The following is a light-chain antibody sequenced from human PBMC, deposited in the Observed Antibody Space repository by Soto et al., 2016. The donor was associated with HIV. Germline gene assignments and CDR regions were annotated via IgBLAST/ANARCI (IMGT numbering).Light chain of an antibody. CDR3: QQYSSLPIT. J-gene: IGKJ5*01. Sequence: DIQMTQSPSSLSASVGDRVTITCQASQDINYVNWHQQKPGKAPKLLIYDASKLEIGVPSRFRGSGSRTHFTLNISSLQAEDVATYYCQQYSSLPITFGQGTRLEIK. V-gene: IGKV1-33*01. CDR1: QDINY. CDR2: DAS.